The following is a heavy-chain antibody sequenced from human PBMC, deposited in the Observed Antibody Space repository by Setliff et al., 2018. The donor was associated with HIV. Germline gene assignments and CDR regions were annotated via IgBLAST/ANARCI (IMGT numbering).Heavy chain of an antibody. Sequence: SETLSLTCTVSGGSISSGDYYWSWIRQPPGKGLEWIGYIYYSGSTYYNPSLKSRVTIFVDTSKNQFSLKLSFVTAADTAVYYCARDLGGPRNFDNWGQGTLVTVSS. CDR1: GGSISSGDYY. D-gene: IGHD2-15*01. J-gene: IGHJ4*02. CDR3: ARDLGGPRNFDN. CDR2: IYYSGST. V-gene: IGHV4-30-4*08.